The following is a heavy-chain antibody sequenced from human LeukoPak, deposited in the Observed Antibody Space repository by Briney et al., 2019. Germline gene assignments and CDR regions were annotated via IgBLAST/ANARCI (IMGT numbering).Heavy chain of an antibody. V-gene: IGHV3-21*01. CDR1: GFTFSSYS. J-gene: IGHJ6*03. CDR2: ISSSSSYI. Sequence: PGGSLRLSCAASGFTFSSYSMNWVRQAPGKGLEWVSSISSSSSYIYYADSVKGRFTISRDNAKNSLYLQMNSLRAEDTAVYYCARDSSRAGYCSGGSCYNYYYYMDVWGKGTTVTVSS. D-gene: IGHD2-15*01. CDR3: ARDSSRAGYCSGGSCYNYYYYMDV.